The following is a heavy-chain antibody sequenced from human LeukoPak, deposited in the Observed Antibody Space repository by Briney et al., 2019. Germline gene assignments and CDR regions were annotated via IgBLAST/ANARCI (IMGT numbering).Heavy chain of an antibody. J-gene: IGHJ5*02. V-gene: IGHV3-53*01. Sequence: GGSLRLSCAASGFTVSSNYMSWVRQAPRKGLEWVSVIYSGGSTYYADSVKGRFTISRDNSKNTLYLQMNSLRAEDTAVYYCARVGFVPAAEDNWFDPWGQGTLVTVSS. CDR1: GFTVSSNY. CDR2: IYSGGST. D-gene: IGHD2-2*01. CDR3: ARVGFVPAAEDNWFDP.